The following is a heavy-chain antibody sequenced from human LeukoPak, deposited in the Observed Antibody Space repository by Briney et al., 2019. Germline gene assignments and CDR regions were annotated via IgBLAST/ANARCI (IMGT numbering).Heavy chain of an antibody. J-gene: IGHJ5*02. V-gene: IGHV1-2*02. CDR1: GYTFTGYY. CDR3: AREGERIRYSSSWYRWNWFDP. CDR2: INPNSGGT. Sequence: ASVKVSCKASGYTFTGYYMHWVRQAPGQGLEWMGWINPNSGGTNYAQKFQGRVTMTRDTSISTAYMELSRLRSDDTAVYYCAREGERIRYSSSWYRWNWFDPWGQGTLVTVSS. D-gene: IGHD6-13*01.